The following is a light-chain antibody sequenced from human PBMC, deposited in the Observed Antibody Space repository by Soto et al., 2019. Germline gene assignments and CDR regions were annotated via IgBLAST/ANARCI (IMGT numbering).Light chain of an antibody. CDR1: QNVDTY. CDR2: AAS. CDR3: QQRAGIPS. J-gene: IGKJ5*01. V-gene: IGKV1-39*01. Sequence: EIKMTQSPSSLSASVGDRITITCRASQNVDTYLNWYQCKPGRAPQLLVFAASTLQSGVPSRFSGSGSGTDFTLTINSLQPEDSATYYCQQRAGIPSFDHETRLEVK.